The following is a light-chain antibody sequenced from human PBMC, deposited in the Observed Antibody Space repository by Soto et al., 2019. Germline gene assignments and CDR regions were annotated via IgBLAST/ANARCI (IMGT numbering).Light chain of an antibody. J-gene: IGKJ2*01. CDR3: QQYGNSPPNT. CDR1: QSVSSSY. CDR2: GAS. V-gene: IGKV3-20*01. Sequence: EIVLTQSPGTLSLSPGERATLSCRASQSVSSSYLAWYQQKPGQAPRLLIYGASSRATGIPGRFSGSGSGTDFTLTISRLEPEDFAVYFCQQYGNSPPNTFGQGPKVAIK.